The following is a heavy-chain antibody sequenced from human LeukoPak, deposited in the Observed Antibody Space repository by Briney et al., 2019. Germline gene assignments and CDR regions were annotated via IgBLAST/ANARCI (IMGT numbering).Heavy chain of an antibody. CDR3: ARYYDSSGYYYNFDY. J-gene: IGHJ4*02. CDR2: IYWDDDK. CDR1: GFSLSTSGMR. Sequence: SGPTLVNPTQTLTLTCTFSGFSLSTSGMRVSWIRQPPGKALEWLALIYWDDDKRYSPSLKSRLTITKDTSKNQVVLTMTNMDPVDTATYYCARYYDSSGYYYNFDYWGQGTLVTVSS. D-gene: IGHD3-22*01. V-gene: IGHV2-5*08.